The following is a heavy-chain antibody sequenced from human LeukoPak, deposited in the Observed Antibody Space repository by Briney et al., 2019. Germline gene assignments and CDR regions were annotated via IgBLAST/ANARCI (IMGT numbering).Heavy chain of an antibody. CDR3: ARDEEDSYGDFVYYFDY. CDR1: GFTFSSYE. Sequence: GGSLRLSCAASGFTFSSYEMNWVRQAPGKGLEWVSYISSSGSTIYYADSVKGRFTISRDNAKNSLYLQMNSLRAEDTAVYYCARDEEDSYGDFVYYFDYWGQGTLVTVSS. CDR2: ISSSGSTI. V-gene: IGHV3-48*03. D-gene: IGHD4-17*01. J-gene: IGHJ4*02.